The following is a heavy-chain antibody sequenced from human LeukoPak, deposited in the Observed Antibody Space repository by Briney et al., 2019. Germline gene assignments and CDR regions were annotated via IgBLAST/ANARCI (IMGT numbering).Heavy chain of an antibody. J-gene: IGHJ4*02. D-gene: IGHD5-24*01. CDR2: ISSGADRT. CDR3: ARGWLQFLWAFDY. CDR1: GFMFRTYA. Sequence: PGGSLRLSCAASGFMFRTYAMSWVRQAPGKGVESVSTISSGADRTYHADSVKGRFTISRDNAKNSLYLQMNSLRAEDTAVYYCARGWLQFLWAFDYWGQGTLVTVSS. V-gene: IGHV3-23*01.